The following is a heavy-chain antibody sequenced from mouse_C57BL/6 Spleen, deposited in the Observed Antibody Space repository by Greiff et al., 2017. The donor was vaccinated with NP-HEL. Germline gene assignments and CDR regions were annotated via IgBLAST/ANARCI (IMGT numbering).Heavy chain of an antibody. J-gene: IGHJ3*01. CDR2: IDPSDSYT. Sequence: QVQLKQPGAELVMPGASVKLSCKASGYTFTSYWMHWVKQRPGQGLEWIGEIDPSDSYTNYNQKFKGKSTLTVDKSSSTAYMQLSSLTSEDSAVYYCARGDSNYVLWFAYWGQGTLVTVSA. CDR1: GYTFTSYW. D-gene: IGHD2-5*01. V-gene: IGHV1-69*01. CDR3: ARGDSNYVLWFAY.